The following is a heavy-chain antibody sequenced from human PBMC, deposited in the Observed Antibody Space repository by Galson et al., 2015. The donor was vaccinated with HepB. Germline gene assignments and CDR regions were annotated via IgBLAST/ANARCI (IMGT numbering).Heavy chain of an antibody. Sequence: TLSLTCAVSGGSISSGGYSWSWIRQPPGKGLEWIGYIYHRGSTYYNPSLKSRVTISVDTSKNQFSLKLSSVTAADTAVYYCARVEQQLDYYYVDVWGKGTTATVSS. CDR1: GGSISSGGYS. V-gene: IGHV4-30-2*01. CDR2: IYHRGST. CDR3: ARVEQQLDYYYVDV. D-gene: IGHD6-13*01. J-gene: IGHJ6*03.